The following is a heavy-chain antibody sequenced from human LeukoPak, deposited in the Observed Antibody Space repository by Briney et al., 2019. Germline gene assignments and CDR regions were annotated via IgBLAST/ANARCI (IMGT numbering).Heavy chain of an antibody. D-gene: IGHD2-2*01. V-gene: IGHV3-48*01. CDR3: ARDCSSTSCYRY. Sequence: GGSLRLSCAASGFTFSSYAMSRVRQAPGKGLEWVSYISSGVDTIYYADSVKGRFPFSRDNAKNSLYLQMNSLRAEDTAVYYCARDCSSTSCYRYWGQGTLVTVSS. CDR2: ISSGVDTI. J-gene: IGHJ4*02. CDR1: GFTFSSYA.